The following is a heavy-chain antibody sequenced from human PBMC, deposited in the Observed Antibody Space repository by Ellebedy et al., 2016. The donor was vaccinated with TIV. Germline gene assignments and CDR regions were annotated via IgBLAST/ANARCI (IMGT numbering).Heavy chain of an antibody. J-gene: IGHJ3*02. CDR3: ARDLPGIAVADPASVNAFDI. D-gene: IGHD6-19*01. V-gene: IGHV4-39*07. Sequence: SETLSLTCTVSGGSISSSSYYWGWIRQPPGKGLEWIGSIYHSGSTNYNPSLKSRVTISVDKSKNQFSLKLSSVTAADTAVYYCARDLPGIAVADPASVNAFDIWGQGTMVTVSS. CDR1: GGSISSSSYY. CDR2: IYHSGST.